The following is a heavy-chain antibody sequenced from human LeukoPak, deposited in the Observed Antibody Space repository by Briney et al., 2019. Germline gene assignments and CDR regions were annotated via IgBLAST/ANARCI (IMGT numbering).Heavy chain of an antibody. CDR2: ISGSGGST. D-gene: IGHD1-26*01. Sequence: RTGGSLRLSCAASGFTFSSYAMSWVRQAPGKGLEWVSAISGSGGSTYYADSVKGRFTISRDNSKNTLYLQMNSVRSEDTALYYCAKPSGSGVDYWGQGTRVTVSS. J-gene: IGHJ4*01. V-gene: IGHV3-23*01. CDR1: GFTFSSYA. CDR3: AKPSGSGVDY.